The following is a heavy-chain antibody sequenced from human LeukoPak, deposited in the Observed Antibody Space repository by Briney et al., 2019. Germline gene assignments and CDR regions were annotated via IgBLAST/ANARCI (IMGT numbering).Heavy chain of an antibody. J-gene: IGHJ4*02. V-gene: IGHV1-46*01. CDR3: ARASSGYEQQWLAPDY. Sequence: ASVKVSCKASGYTFTSYYMHWVRQAPGQGLEWMGIINPSGGSTSYAQKFQGRVTMTRDMSTSTVYMELSSLRSEDTAVYYCARASSGYEQQWLAPDYWGQGTLVTVSS. D-gene: IGHD5-12*01. CDR1: GYTFTSYY. CDR2: INPSGGST.